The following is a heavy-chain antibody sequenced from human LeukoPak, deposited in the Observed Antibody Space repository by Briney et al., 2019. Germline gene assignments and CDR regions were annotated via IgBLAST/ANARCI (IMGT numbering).Heavy chain of an antibody. J-gene: IGHJ4*02. D-gene: IGHD3-22*01. V-gene: IGHV3-11*01. CDR2: ITSSGSTI. Sequence: GGSLRLSCAASEFTFSDYYMSWIRQAPGKGLEWVSYITSSGSTIYYADSVKGRFTISRDNAKNSLYLQMNSLRDEDTAFYYCVKLEYYFDSTGYLDSWGQGSLVTVSS. CDR1: EFTFSDYY. CDR3: VKLEYYFDSTGYLDS.